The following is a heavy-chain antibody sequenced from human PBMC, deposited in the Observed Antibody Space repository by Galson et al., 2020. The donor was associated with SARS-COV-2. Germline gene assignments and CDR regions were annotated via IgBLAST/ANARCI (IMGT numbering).Heavy chain of an antibody. D-gene: IGHD5-18*01. CDR2: ISYDGSNK. V-gene: IGHV3-30*04. J-gene: IGHJ4*02. Sequence: GGSLRLSCAASGFTFSSYAMHWVRQAPGKGLEWVAVISYDGSNKYYADSVKGRFTISRDNSKNTLYLQMNSLRAEDTAVYYCASQSPVRTIQLWVDDYWGQGTLVTVSS. CDR1: GFTFSSYA. CDR3: ASQSPVRTIQLWVDDY.